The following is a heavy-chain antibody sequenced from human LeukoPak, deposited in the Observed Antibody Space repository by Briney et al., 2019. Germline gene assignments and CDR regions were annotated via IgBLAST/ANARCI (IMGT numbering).Heavy chain of an antibody. CDR3: ARHSSGYYDYYYYYMDV. Sequence: GGSLRLSCAASGFTFSSYAMSWVRQAPGKGLEWVSAISGSGGSTYYADSVKGRFTISRDNSKNTLYLQMNSLRAEDTAVYYCARHSSGYYDYYYYYMDVWGKGTTVTVSS. J-gene: IGHJ6*03. CDR1: GFTFSSYA. D-gene: IGHD3-22*01. CDR2: ISGSGGST. V-gene: IGHV3-23*01.